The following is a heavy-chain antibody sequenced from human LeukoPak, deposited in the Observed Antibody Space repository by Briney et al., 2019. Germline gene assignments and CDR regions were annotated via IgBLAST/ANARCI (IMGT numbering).Heavy chain of an antibody. CDR3: ASLKRVAGPYFDY. V-gene: IGHV4-34*01. J-gene: IGHJ4*02. CDR1: GGSLSGYY. D-gene: IGHD6-19*01. CDR2: INHSGST. Sequence: SETLSLTCAVYGGSLSGYYWSWIRQPPGKGLEWIGEINHSGSTNYNPSLKSRVTISVDTSKNQFSLKLSSVTAADTAVYYCASLKRVAGPYFDYWGQETLVTVSS.